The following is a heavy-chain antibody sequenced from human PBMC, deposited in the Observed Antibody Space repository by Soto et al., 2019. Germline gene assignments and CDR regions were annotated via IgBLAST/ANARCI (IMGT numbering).Heavy chain of an antibody. J-gene: IGHJ4*02. Sequence: ASVNCSCKCSGYTFTKYDISWVRQAPGQGLEWLGLISPNSGRPSYAQKFEGRVTMTTDTSTTTTYLELRSLRSDDTAVYYCVRQYYYFCNNHPELAYCGQASLDIVSS. V-gene: IGHV1-18*04. CDR3: VRQYYYFCNNHPELAY. CDR2: ISPNSGRP. CDR1: GYTFTKYD. D-gene: IGHD3-3*01.